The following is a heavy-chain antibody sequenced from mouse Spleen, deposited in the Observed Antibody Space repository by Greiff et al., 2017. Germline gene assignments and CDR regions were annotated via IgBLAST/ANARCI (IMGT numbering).Heavy chain of an antibody. CDR2: INYDGSST. CDR1: GFTFSDYY. CDR3: ARERLLDH. V-gene: IGHV5-16*01. Sequence: EVQRVESEGGLVQPGSSMKLSCTASGFTFSDYYMAWVRQVPEKGLEWVANINYDGSSTYYLDSLKSRFIISRDNAKNILYLQMSSLKSEDTATYYCARERLLDHWGQGTTLTVSS. D-gene: IGHD3-2*02. J-gene: IGHJ2*01.